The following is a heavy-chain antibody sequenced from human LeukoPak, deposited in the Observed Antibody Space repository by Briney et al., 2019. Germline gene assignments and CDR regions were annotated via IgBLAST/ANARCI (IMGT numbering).Heavy chain of an antibody. D-gene: IGHD2-2*01. V-gene: IGHV3-21*01. Sequence: GGSLRLSCAASGFTFSNFGMHWVRQAPGKGLEWVSSISSSSSYIYYADSVKGRFTISRDNAKNSLYLQMNSLRAEDTAVYYCARGGIDCSSTSCYFDYWGQGTLVTVSS. CDR3: ARGGIDCSSTSCYFDY. CDR1: GFTFSNFG. J-gene: IGHJ4*02. CDR2: ISSSSSYI.